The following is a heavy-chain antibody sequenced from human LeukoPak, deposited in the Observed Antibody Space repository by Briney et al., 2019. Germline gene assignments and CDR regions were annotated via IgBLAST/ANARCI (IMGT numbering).Heavy chain of an antibody. V-gene: IGHV4-34*01. CDR3: ARGSHCSSTSCPYWYYYYMDV. D-gene: IGHD2-2*01. J-gene: IGHJ6*03. Sequence: SETLSLTCAVYGGAFSGYYWSWIRQPPGKGLEWIGEINHSGSTNYNPSLKSRVTISVDTCKNQFSLKLSSVTAADTAVYYCARGSHCSSTSCPYWYYYYMDVWGKGTTVTVSS. CDR2: INHSGST. CDR1: GGAFSGYY.